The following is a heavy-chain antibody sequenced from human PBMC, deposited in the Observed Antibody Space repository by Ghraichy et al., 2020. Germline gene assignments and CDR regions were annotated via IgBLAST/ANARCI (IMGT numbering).Heavy chain of an antibody. J-gene: IGHJ6*02. Sequence: SETLSLTCTVSGGSISTNIYYWGWIRQPPGKGLEWIGSIYYSGRTYYNPSLKSRVTISVDTSKNQFSLKLSSVTAADTAVYYCARDPEVAARYGFGGFYYGMDVWGQGTTVTVSS. CDR3: ARDPEVAARYGFGGFYYGMDV. CDR2: IYYSGRT. CDR1: GGSISTNIYY. V-gene: IGHV4-39*07. D-gene: IGHD6-6*01.